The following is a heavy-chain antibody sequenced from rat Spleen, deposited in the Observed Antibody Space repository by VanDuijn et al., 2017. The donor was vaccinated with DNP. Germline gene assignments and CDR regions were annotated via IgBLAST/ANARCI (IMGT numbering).Heavy chain of an antibody. J-gene: IGHJ2*01. D-gene: IGHD4-3*01. Sequence: EVQLVVSGGGLVQPGRSLKLSCAASGFTFSAYYMAWVRQAPAKGLEWVAYIGSPAYAPYSTDSVKGRFTISRDNAKSTLYLQMNSLRSEDMATYYCMRWNSGHFDYWGQGVMVTVSS. CDR2: IGSPAYAP. V-gene: IGHV5-27*01. CDR3: MRWNSGHFDY. CDR1: GFTFSAYY.